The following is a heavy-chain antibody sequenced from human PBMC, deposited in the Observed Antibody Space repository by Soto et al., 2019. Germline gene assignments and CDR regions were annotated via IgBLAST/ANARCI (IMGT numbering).Heavy chain of an antibody. V-gene: IGHV3-73*02. CDR1: GLSFNDSA. D-gene: IGHD6-13*01. Sequence: EVQLVESGGGLVQPGGSLKISCAVSGLSFNDSAIHWVRQASGKGLEWVGRIRSKVNTYATTYAASVKGRFIISRDDSKNTAYLQMNSLKDEDTAVYFCSRKLDGAADRPSHFYGMDVWGHGTSVTVSS. J-gene: IGHJ6*02. CDR3: SRKLDGAADRPSHFYGMDV. CDR2: IRSKVNTYAT.